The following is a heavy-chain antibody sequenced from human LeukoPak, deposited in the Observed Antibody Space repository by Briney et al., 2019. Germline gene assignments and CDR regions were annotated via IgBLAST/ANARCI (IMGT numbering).Heavy chain of an antibody. V-gene: IGHV1-46*01. J-gene: IGHJ4*02. CDR1: GYTFTSYY. D-gene: IGHD3-16*02. Sequence: GASVKVSCKASGYTFTSYYMHWVRQAPGQGLEWMGIINPSGGSTSYAQKFQGRVTMTRGTSTSTVYMELSSLRSEDTAVYYCARGYYDYVWGSYRYTSYFDYWGQGTLVTVSS. CDR3: ARGYYDYVWGSYRYTSYFDY. CDR2: INPSGGST.